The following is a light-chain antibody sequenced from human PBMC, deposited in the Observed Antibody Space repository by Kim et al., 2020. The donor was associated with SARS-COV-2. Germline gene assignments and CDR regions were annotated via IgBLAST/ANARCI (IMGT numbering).Light chain of an antibody. CDR2: GVT. V-gene: IGLV2-11*03. CDR1: SGDVGLYNY. CDR3: CSAAGGHTYV. Sequence: QSYTISCPGTSGDVGLYNYVSWYQHPLPGKAPKLLMHGVTERPSGVPDRFSGSKSGNTASLTISGLQAEDEADYYCCSAAGGHTYVFGPGTKVTV. J-gene: IGLJ1*01.